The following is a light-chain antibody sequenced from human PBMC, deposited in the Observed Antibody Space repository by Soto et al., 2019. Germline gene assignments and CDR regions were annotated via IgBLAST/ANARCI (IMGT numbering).Light chain of an antibody. CDR3: CSYTRTSNHYF. CDR2: EVR. J-gene: IGLJ1*01. V-gene: IGLV2-14*01. CDR1: SSDIGGYDY. Sequence: QSALAQPASVSGSPGQSMTISCTGTSSDIGGYDYVSWYQQRPGKAPKLMIYEVRYRPSGVSNRFSGSKSGNTASLTISGLQAEDEADYYCCSYTRTSNHYFFGSGTKVTVL.